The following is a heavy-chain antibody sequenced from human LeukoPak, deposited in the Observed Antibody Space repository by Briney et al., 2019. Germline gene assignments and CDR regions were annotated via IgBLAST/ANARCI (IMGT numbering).Heavy chain of an antibody. CDR2: ISGYNGNT. CDR3: ARDGSGTYYPAGVGWFDP. J-gene: IGHJ5*02. Sequence: ASVKVSCTASGYTFRRYGITWVRQAPGQGLEWMGWISGYNGNTNYAEKLHGRVTMTTDTSTSTAYMELRSLRSDDTAVYYCARDGSGTYYPAGVGWFDPWGQGTLATVSS. V-gene: IGHV1-18*01. D-gene: IGHD3-10*01. CDR1: GYTFRRYG.